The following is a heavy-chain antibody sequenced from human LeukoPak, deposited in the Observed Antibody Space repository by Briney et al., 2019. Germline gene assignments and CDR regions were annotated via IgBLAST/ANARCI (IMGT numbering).Heavy chain of an antibody. J-gene: IGHJ6*03. CDR2: ISYDGSNK. V-gene: IGHV3-30*01. Sequence: GGSLRLSCAASGFTFSSYAMHWVRQAPGKGLEWEAVISYDGSNKYYADSVRGRFTISRDNSKNTLYLQMNSLRAEDTAVYYCARVIVVVPRSYYYMDVWGKGTTVTVSS. CDR1: GFTFSSYA. CDR3: ARVIVVVPRSYYYMDV. D-gene: IGHD3-22*01.